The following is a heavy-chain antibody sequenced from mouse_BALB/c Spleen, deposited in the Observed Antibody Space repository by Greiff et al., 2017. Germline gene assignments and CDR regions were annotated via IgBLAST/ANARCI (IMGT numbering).Heavy chain of an antibody. CDR1: GFTFSDYY. D-gene: IGHD2-1*01. CDR2: ISDGGSYT. J-gene: IGHJ4*01. V-gene: IGHV5-4*02. CDR3: ARDMGNYFYYYAMDY. Sequence: EVMLVESGGGLVKPGGSLKLSCAASGFTFSDYYMYWVRQTPEKRLEWVATISDGGSYTYYPDSVKGRFTISRDNAKNNLYLQMSSLKSEDTAMYYCARDMGNYFYYYAMDYWGQGTSVTVSS.